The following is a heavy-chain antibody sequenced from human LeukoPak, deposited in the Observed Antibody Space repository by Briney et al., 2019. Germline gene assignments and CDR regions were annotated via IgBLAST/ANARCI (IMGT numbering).Heavy chain of an antibody. V-gene: IGHV3-33*01. CDR1: GFTFSSFA. D-gene: IGHD2/OR15-2a*01. CDR2: IWYDGSNK. J-gene: IGHJ3*02. Sequence: VGSLRLSCAASGFTFSSFAMQWVRQAPGKGLEWVAVIWYDGSNKFYADSVKGRFTISRDNSKNTLYLQMNSLRAEDTAVYYCARDLYGGYAFDIWGQGTMVTVSS. CDR3: ARDLYGGYAFDI.